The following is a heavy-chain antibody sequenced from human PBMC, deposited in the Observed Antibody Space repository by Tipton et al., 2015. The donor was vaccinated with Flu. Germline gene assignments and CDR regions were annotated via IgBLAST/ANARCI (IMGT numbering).Heavy chain of an antibody. CDR1: GGFISSGGFY. Sequence: TLSLTCTVSGGFISSGGFYWSWIRQHPGKGLEWIGYIYYSGSPYDNPSLKSRVTISVDTSKNQFSLKLSSVTAADTAVYYCARAHIVGAASGFDYWGQGTLVTVSS. J-gene: IGHJ4*02. CDR3: ARAHIVGAASGFDY. CDR2: IYYSGSP. V-gene: IGHV4-31*03. D-gene: IGHD1-26*01.